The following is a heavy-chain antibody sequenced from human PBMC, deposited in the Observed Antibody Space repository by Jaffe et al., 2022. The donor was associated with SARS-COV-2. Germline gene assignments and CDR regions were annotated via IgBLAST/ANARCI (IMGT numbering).Heavy chain of an antibody. Sequence: QVQLQESGPGLVKPSETLSLTCTVSGYSISSTYYWGWIRQPPGKGLEWIGSIYQSGTTFYNPSLNSRVTISLDTSKNQVSLKLRSVTAADTAVYYCARDRGVRGEFDYWGQGTLVAVSS. CDR2: IYQSGTT. V-gene: IGHV4-38-2*02. CDR1: GYSISSTYY. J-gene: IGHJ4*02. CDR3: ARDRGVRGEFDY. D-gene: IGHD3-10*01.